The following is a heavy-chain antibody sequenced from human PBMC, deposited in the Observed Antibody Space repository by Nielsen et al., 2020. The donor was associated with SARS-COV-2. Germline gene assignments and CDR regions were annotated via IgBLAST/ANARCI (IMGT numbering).Heavy chain of an antibody. CDR1: GFTFSSSW. J-gene: IGHJ4*02. D-gene: IGHD6-13*01. CDR3: AREMGGSSRHFDY. CDR2: IGSDESIT. V-gene: IGHV3-74*01. Sequence: GGSLRLSCAASGFTFSSSWMHWVRQAPGKGLVWVSRIGSDESITNYVGSVKGRFTISRDNAKNTLYLQMNSLRAEDTAVYYCAREMGGSSRHFDYWGQGTLVTVSS.